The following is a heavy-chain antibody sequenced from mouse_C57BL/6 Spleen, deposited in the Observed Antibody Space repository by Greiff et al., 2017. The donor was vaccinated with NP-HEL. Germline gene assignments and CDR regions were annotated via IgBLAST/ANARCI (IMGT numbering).Heavy chain of an antibody. Sequence: EVQLHQSGPELVKPGASVKISCKAFGYTFTDYYMNWVKQSHGKSLEWIGDINPNNGGTSYNQKFKGKATLTVDKSSSTAYMELRSLTSEDSAVYYCARTITTVVANAMDYWGQGTSVTVSS. CDR1: GYTFTDYY. J-gene: IGHJ4*01. D-gene: IGHD1-1*01. V-gene: IGHV1-26*01. CDR3: ARTITTVVANAMDY. CDR2: INPNNGGT.